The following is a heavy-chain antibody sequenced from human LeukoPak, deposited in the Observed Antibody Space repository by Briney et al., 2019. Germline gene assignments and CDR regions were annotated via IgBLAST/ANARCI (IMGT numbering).Heavy chain of an antibody. J-gene: IGHJ4*02. CDR3: ARDATLYDCRAYYYLW. Sequence: SVKVSCKASGGTFSRYAISWVRQAPGQGLEWMGGIIPMFRTVNYAQKFQGRVTITADESTSTAYMELTSLRSEDTAVYYCARDATLYDCRAYYYLWWGQGTLVTVSS. V-gene: IGHV1-69*01. D-gene: IGHD3-22*01. CDR2: IIPMFRTV. CDR1: GGTFSRYA.